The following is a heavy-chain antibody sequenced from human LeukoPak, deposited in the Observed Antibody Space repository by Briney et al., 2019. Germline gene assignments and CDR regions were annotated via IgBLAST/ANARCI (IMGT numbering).Heavy chain of an antibody. CDR2: TYYRSKWYN. J-gene: IGHJ5*02. Sequence: SQTLSLTCAISGDSVFSNSAAWNWIRQSRSRGLEWLARTYYRSKWYNDYAVSVKSRITINPDTSKNQFSLQLNSVTPEDTAVYYCARDSGWLVHMWFDPWGQGTLVTVSS. CDR3: ARDSGWLVHMWFDP. D-gene: IGHD6-19*01. V-gene: IGHV6-1*01. CDR1: GDSVFSNSAA.